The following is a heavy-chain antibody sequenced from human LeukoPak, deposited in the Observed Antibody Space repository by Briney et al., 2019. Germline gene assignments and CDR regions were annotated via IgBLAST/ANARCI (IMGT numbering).Heavy chain of an antibody. Sequence: PSETLSLTCAVYGGSISSYYWSWIRQPPGKGLEWIGYIYYSGSTVYNPSLTNRVHISVDTSKDQFSLRLFSLTAADTAVYCCARHSLRYGYNLPEAFDIWGQGTLVTVSS. V-gene: IGHV4-59*08. J-gene: IGHJ3*02. CDR2: IYYSGST. CDR1: GGSISSYY. CDR3: ARHSLRYGYNLPEAFDI. D-gene: IGHD5-24*01.